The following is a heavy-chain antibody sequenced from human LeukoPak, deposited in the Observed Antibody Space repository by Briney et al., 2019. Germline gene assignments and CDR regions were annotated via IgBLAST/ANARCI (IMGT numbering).Heavy chain of an antibody. CDR3: ARVGLFPAAGLVSADAFDI. J-gene: IGHJ3*02. Sequence: GGSLRLSCAASVFTFSSYAVHWVHQAPGKGLEWVAVISYDGSNKYYADSVKGRFTISRDNSKNTLYLQMNSLRAEDTAVYYCARVGLFPAAGLVSADAFDIWGQGTMVTVSS. CDR1: VFTFSSYA. CDR2: ISYDGSNK. V-gene: IGHV3-30*04. D-gene: IGHD6-25*01.